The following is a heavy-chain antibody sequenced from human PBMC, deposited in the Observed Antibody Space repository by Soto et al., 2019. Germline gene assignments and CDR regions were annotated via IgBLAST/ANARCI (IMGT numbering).Heavy chain of an antibody. J-gene: IGHJ6*02. CDR1: GYSFTSYW. Sequence: PGESLKISCKGSGYSFTSYWIGWVRQMPGKGLEWMGIIYPGNSDTRYSPSFQGQVTISADKSISTAYLQWSSLRSEDTAVYYCARVRGLGDGGVLASDIVLMVYANYGMDVWGQGTTVTVSS. CDR3: ARVRGLGDGGVLASDIVLMVYANYGMDV. D-gene: IGHD2-8*01. CDR2: IYPGNSDT. V-gene: IGHV5-51*01.